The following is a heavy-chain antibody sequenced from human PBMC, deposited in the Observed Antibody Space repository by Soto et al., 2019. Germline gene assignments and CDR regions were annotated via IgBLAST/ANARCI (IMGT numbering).Heavy chain of an antibody. V-gene: IGHV1-2*02. CDR1: GDTFTGYY. D-gene: IGHD4-17*01. Sequence: APVKGSCKAAGDTFTGYYAHWVRQAPGQGLEWMGWINPNSGDTNYAQKFQGRVTMTRVTSISTAYMELSRLRSDDTAVYYCARARAYGDSDQWGQATLVTVSS. J-gene: IGHJ4*02. CDR2: INPNSGDT. CDR3: ARARAYGDSDQ.